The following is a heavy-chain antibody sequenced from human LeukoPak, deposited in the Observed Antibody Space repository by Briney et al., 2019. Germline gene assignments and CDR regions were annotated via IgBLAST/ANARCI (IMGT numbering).Heavy chain of an antibody. CDR2: IDPSDSYT. CDR1: GYSFTNYY. Sequence: GESLKISRKGSGYSFTNYYISWVRQMPGKGLEWMGSIDPSDSYTNYSPSFQRHVTISADTSISTAYLQWSSLKASDTAMYYCARRVGSGSYYYFDYWGQGTLVTVTS. J-gene: IGHJ4*02. V-gene: IGHV5-10-1*01. D-gene: IGHD3-10*01. CDR3: ARRVGSGSYYYFDY.